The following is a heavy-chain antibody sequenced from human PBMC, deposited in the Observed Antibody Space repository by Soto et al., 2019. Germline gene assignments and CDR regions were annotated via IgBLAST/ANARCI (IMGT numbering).Heavy chain of an antibody. D-gene: IGHD4-17*01. CDR3: EGWDYGSNARFDY. CDR1: GYTFTSHD. V-gene: IGHV1-8*01. J-gene: IGHJ4*02. Sequence: QVQLVQSGAEVKKSGASVKVSCKASGYTFTSHDINWVRQATGQGLEWMGWMNPNSGNTGYAQKFQGRVTMTSNTSIRTANMELISLRSENTAVYDGEGWDYGSNARFDYWGQGALVTVSS. CDR2: MNPNSGNT.